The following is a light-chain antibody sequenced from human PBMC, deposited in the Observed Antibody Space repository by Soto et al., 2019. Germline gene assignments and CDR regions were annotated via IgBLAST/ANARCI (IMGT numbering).Light chain of an antibody. CDR1: QSVSSSY. CDR3: QQYGSSPTWT. Sequence: EIVLTQSPGTLSLSPGERATLSXRASQSVSSSYLAWYQQKPGQAPRLLIYGASSRATGIPDRFSGSGSGTDFTLTISRLEPEDFAVYYCQQYGSSPTWTFGQGTKVEIK. CDR2: GAS. J-gene: IGKJ1*01. V-gene: IGKV3-20*01.